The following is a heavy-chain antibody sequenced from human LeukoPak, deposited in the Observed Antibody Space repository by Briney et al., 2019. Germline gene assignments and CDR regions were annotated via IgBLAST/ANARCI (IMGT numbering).Heavy chain of an antibody. CDR1: GDSMRGHY. CDR3: ARGRNDHGGMFFDS. D-gene: IGHD4-23*01. J-gene: IGHJ4*02. Sequence: SETLSLTCTVSGDSMRGHYWSWIRRAPGRGLEWIGFISHSGYTSYSPSLKSRVAISVDTSKRQFSLRLSSVTATDTAMYYCARGRNDHGGMFFDSWAQGNLVTVSS. CDR2: ISHSGYT. V-gene: IGHV4-59*11.